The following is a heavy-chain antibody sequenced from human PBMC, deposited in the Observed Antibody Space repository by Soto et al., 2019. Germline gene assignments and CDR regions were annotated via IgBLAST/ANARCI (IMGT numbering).Heavy chain of an antibody. CDR2: INHSGST. D-gene: IGHD3-3*01. V-gene: IGHV4-34*01. Sequence: SETLSLTCAVCRASFSDYYWSWIRQPPGKGLEWIGEINHSGSTSYNPSLKSRVTISVDTSKSQFSLKLSSVTAADTAIYYCARGRDDLTSVPFDYWGQGTPVTVSS. CDR1: RASFSDYY. CDR3: ARGRDDLTSVPFDY. J-gene: IGHJ4*02.